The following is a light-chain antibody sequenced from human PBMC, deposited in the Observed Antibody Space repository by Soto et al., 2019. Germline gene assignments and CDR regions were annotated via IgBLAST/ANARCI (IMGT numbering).Light chain of an antibody. J-gene: IGLJ3*02. V-gene: IGLV1-44*01. Sequence: QSALTQPPSASGTPGQRVTISCSGSSSNIGDNPVNWYQQLPGTAPNLLIYNNNQRPSGVPDRFSGAKSGTSASLAISGLQSEDEADYYCAAWHDSLNGPVFGGGTKVTVL. CDR1: SSNIGDNP. CDR2: NNN. CDR3: AAWHDSLNGPV.